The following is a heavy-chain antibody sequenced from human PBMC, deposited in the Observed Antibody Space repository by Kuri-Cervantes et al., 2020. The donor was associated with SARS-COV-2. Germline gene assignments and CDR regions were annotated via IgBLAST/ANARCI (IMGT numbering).Heavy chain of an antibody. J-gene: IGHJ4*02. V-gene: IGHV3-23*01. Sequence: GGSLRLSCAAYGFTFSNYAVSWVRQAPGKGLEWVSLISGSGGSTYYADSVKGRFTISRDNSKNTLYLQMNSLRAEDTAVYYCAKDLGHYGSGSDAFGYWGQGTLVTVSS. D-gene: IGHD3-10*01. CDR2: ISGSGGST. CDR3: AKDLGHYGSGSDAFGY. CDR1: GFTFSNYA.